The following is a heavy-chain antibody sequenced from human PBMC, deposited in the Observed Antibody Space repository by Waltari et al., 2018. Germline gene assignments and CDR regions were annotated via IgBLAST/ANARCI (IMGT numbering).Heavy chain of an antibody. CDR3: AGDRAIGLFFDY. D-gene: IGHD2-2*01. V-gene: IGHV4-4*02. CDR1: GDSISGNYW. CDR2: VHHSGKT. Sequence: QVQLQESGQGLVKHSGTLSLTCAVSGDSISGNYWWSWVRQSPEKGLECIGQVHHSGKTHYNPSLQSRVTISVDKPKNQFSLNLNSVTAADTAVYYCAGDRAIGLFFDYWGRGTLVTVSS. J-gene: IGHJ4*02.